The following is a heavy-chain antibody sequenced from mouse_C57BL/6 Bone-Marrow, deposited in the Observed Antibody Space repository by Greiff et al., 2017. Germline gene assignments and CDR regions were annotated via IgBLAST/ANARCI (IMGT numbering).Heavy chain of an antibody. CDR1: GYTFTSYW. V-gene: IGHV1-72*01. CDR3: AREDRGYSNYGYFDV. Sequence: QVQLQQPGAELVKPGASVKLSCKASGYTFTSYWMHWVKQRPGRGLEWIGRIDPNSGGTTYNEKLKSKATLTVDKPSSTAYMQLRSLTSEDSAVYYCAREDRGYSNYGYFDVWGTGTTVTVSS. D-gene: IGHD2-5*01. CDR2: IDPNSGGT. J-gene: IGHJ1*03.